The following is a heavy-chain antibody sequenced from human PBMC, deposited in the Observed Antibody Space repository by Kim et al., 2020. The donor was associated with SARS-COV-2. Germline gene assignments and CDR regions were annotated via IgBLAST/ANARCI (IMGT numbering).Heavy chain of an antibody. CDR1: GGSISSGAYY. CDR2: IYYTGST. D-gene: IGHD3-22*01. J-gene: IGHJ3*02. V-gene: IGHV4-31*03. Sequence: SETLSLTCTVSGGSISSGAYYWSWIRQHPGKGLEWIGYIYYTGSTYNNPSLKSRLAISVDTSKNQFSLKLTSVSPADTAVYYCARDLAIVGAFDIWGHGT. CDR3: ARDLAIVGAFDI.